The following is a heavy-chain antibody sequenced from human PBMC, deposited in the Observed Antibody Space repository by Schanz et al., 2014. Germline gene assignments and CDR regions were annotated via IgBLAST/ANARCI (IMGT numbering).Heavy chain of an antibody. V-gene: IGHV3-23*01. CDR2: ISDNGIST. J-gene: IGHJ4*02. Sequence: EVQLLESGGGLVQPGGSLRLSCVASGFTFSSYAMSWVRQAPGKGLEWVSGISDNGISTYYADSVKGRFSISRENSKSILYLQMNSLRAEDTAVYYCARDAVTSVLTPGLYYWGQGTLVTVSS. CDR3: ARDAVTSVLTPGLYY. CDR1: GFTFSSYA. D-gene: IGHD4-17*01.